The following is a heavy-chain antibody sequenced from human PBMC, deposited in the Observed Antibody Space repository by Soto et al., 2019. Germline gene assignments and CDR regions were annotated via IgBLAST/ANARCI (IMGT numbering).Heavy chain of an antibody. J-gene: IGHJ4*02. D-gene: IGHD3-22*01. Sequence: QVQLVQSGAEVKKPGSSVNVSCKASGGTFSSYAISWVRQAPGQGLEWMGGIIPIFGPDNYAQEIQGRVTITADESTSTAYMELSSLRSEDTAVYYCASAYYYDSSGYYYFDYWGQGTLVTVSS. CDR1: GGTFSSYA. V-gene: IGHV1-69*01. CDR2: IIPIFGPD. CDR3: ASAYYYDSSGYYYFDY.